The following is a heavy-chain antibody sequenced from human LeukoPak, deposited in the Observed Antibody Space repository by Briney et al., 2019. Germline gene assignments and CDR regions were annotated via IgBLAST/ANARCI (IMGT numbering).Heavy chain of an antibody. Sequence: SETLSLTCTVSGGSISSYYWSWIRQPPGKGLEWIGYIYYSGSTYYNPSLKSRVTISVDTSKNQFSLKLSSVTAADTAVYYCARDLVDYYDSSGYPSYFDYWGQGTLVTVSS. CDR2: IYYSGST. D-gene: IGHD3-22*01. J-gene: IGHJ4*02. V-gene: IGHV4-59*12. CDR1: GGSISSYY. CDR3: ARDLVDYYDSSGYPSYFDY.